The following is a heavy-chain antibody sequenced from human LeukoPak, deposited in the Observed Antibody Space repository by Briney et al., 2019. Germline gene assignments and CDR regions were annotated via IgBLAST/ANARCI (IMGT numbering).Heavy chain of an antibody. Sequence: SETLSLTCTVSGGSISSSSYYWGWIRQPPGKGLEWIGSIYYSGSTYYNPSLKSRVTISVDTSKNQSSLKLSSVTAADTAVYYCARRGIQLWYGIDYWGQGTLVTVSS. D-gene: IGHD5-18*01. CDR3: ARRGIQLWYGIDY. V-gene: IGHV4-39*01. J-gene: IGHJ4*02. CDR2: IYYSGST. CDR1: GGSISSSSYY.